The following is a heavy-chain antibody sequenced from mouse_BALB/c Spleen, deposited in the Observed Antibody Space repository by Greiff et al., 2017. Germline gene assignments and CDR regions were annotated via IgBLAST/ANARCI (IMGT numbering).Heavy chain of an antibody. CDR2: IHYSGST. J-gene: IGHJ4*01. Sequence: EVQLQQSGPDLVKPSQSLSLTCTVTGYSITSGYSWHWIRQVPGNKLEWMGYIHYSGSTNYNPSLKSRISITRDTSKNQFFLQLNSVTTEDTATYYCARSRYDDAMDYWGQGTSVTVSS. CDR1: GYSITSGYS. CDR3: ARSRYDDAMDY. D-gene: IGHD2-12*01. V-gene: IGHV3-1*02.